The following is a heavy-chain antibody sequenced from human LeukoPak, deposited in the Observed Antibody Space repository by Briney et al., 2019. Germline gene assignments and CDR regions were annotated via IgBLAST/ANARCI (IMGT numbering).Heavy chain of an antibody. CDR3: AKALDY. CDR1: GFRFNTSC. CDR2: IGPDGNEK. V-gene: IGHV3-7*05. Sequence: SGGSLRLSCAASGFRFNTSCMDWVRQAPGKGLEWVANIGPDGNEKYYVDSVKGRFTISRDNAKSSLYLQMNGLRAEDTAVYFCAKALDYWGQGTLLTVSS. J-gene: IGHJ4*02.